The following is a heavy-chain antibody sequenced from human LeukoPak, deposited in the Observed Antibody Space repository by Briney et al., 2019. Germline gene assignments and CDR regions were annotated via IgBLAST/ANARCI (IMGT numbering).Heavy chain of an antibody. Sequence: ASVKVSCKPSGYTFTNYGISRVRQAPGQGLEWMGWISAYNRNTDYAQHLRGRVTMTTDTSTSTAYMELRGLRSDDTAVYYCARDSVDGSGTYYSESPDYWGQGTLVTVSS. J-gene: IGHJ4*02. V-gene: IGHV1-18*01. D-gene: IGHD3-10*01. CDR2: ISAYNRNT. CDR1: GYTFTNYG. CDR3: ARDSVDGSGTYYSESPDY.